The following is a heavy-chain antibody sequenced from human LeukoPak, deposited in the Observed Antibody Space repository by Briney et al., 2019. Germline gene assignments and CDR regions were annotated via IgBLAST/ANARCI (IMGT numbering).Heavy chain of an antibody. J-gene: IGHJ3*02. Sequence: PSETLSLTCSVSGASITTYYWNWIRQSPGKGLEWIGYMYHTGTSDYNPSLQSRVTISLDTPNNKVSLTLTSVTAADTAVYYCATTGGYSTNDAFDIWGQGTRVTVSS. V-gene: IGHV4-59*01. CDR2: MYHTGTS. CDR3: ATTGGYSTNDAFDI. CDR1: GASITTYY. D-gene: IGHD5-18*01.